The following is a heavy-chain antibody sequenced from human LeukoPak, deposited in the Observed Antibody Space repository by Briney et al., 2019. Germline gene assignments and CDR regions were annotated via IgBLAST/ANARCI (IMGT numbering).Heavy chain of an antibody. CDR2: ISSSSSYI. V-gene: IGHV3-21*01. D-gene: IGHD3-3*01. Sequence: GGSLRLSCASSGFTFSSYSMNWVRQAPGKGLEWVSSISSSSSYIYYADSVKGRFTISRDNAKNSLYLQMNSLRAEDTAVYYCARAIFGVVIPFDYWGQGTLVTVSS. CDR1: GFTFSSYS. CDR3: ARAIFGVVIPFDY. J-gene: IGHJ4*02.